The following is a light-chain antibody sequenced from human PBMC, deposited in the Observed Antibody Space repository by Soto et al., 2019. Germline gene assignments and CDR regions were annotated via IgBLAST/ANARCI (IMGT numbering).Light chain of an antibody. CDR1: SSDVGGYNY. CDR3: KSYRSKSTGV. J-gene: IGLJ1*01. CDR2: EVS. Sequence: QSALTQPASVSGSPGQSITISCTGTSSDVGGYNYVSWYQQHPGKAPKLIIYEVSNRPSGVSNRFSGSKSGNTASLTISGLQAEDEADYYCKSYRSKSTGVFGTGTKVTVL. V-gene: IGLV2-14*01.